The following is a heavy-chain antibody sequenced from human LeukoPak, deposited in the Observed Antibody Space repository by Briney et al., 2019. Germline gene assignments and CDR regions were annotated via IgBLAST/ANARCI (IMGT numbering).Heavy chain of an antibody. CDR1: GFTFSHYG. J-gene: IGHJ4*02. D-gene: IGHD3-16*01. CDR3: TKGVLGGTQSVSAGLDH. Sequence: GGSLRLSCAASGFTFSHYGMHWVRQAPGRGLEWVAVMSYDGSNKYYGDSVEGRFTISRDNCKNTLYLQMNSLRADDTAVYYCTKGVLGGTQSVSAGLDHWGQGTLVTVSS. CDR2: MSYDGSNK. V-gene: IGHV3-30*18.